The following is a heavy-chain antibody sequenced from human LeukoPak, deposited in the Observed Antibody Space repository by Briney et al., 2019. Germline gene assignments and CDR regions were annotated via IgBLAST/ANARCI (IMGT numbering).Heavy chain of an antibody. CDR1: GFTFSNAW. D-gene: IGHD1-26*01. Sequence: GGSLRLSCAASGFTFSNAWMSWVRQAPGKGLEWVGRIKSKTDGGTTDYAAPVKGRFTISRDDSKNTLYLQMNSLKTEDTAVYYCTTDLVGATKGHRWYYYYMDVWGKGTTVTVSS. V-gene: IGHV3-15*01. CDR3: TTDLVGATKGHRWYYYYMDV. J-gene: IGHJ6*03. CDR2: IKSKTDGGTT.